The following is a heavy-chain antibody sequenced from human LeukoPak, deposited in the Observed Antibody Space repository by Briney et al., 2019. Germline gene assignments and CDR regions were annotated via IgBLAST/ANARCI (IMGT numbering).Heavy chain of an antibody. CDR1: GGSISSYY. Sequence: SETLSLTCTVSGGSISSYYWSWIRQPPGKGLEWIGYIYYSGSTNYNPSLKSRVTISVDTSKKQFSLKLTSVTAADTAVYYCARERREQLLPPYTRSVTYFDYWGQGTLVTVSS. D-gene: IGHD2-2*01. J-gene: IGHJ4*02. CDR2: IYYSGST. V-gene: IGHV4-59*12. CDR3: ARERREQLLPPYTRSVTYFDY.